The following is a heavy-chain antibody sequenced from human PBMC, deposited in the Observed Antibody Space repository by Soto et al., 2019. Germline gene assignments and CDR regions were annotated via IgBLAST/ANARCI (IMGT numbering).Heavy chain of an antibody. CDR3: ARQGRYYDSSGYYRYAFDI. V-gene: IGHV5-51*01. J-gene: IGHJ3*02. Sequence: PGESLKISCKGSGYSFTSYWIGWVRQMPGKGLEWMGIIYPGDSDTRYSPSFQGQVTISADKSISTAHLQWSSLKASDTAMYYCARQGRYYDSSGYYRYAFDIWGQGTMVTVSS. CDR1: GYSFTSYW. CDR2: IYPGDSDT. D-gene: IGHD3-22*01.